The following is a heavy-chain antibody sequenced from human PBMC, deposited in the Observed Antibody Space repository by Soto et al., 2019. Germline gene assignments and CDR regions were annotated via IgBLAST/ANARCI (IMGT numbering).Heavy chain of an antibody. Sequence: QVQLVESGGGVVQPGRSLRLSRAASGFTFSSYGMHWVRQAPGKGLEWVAVIAYEGSNKYYADSVKGRFTISRDNSKNTLYLQMNSLRAEDTAVYYCAKTYGSGSYYTYFDYWGQGTLVTVSS. D-gene: IGHD3-10*01. V-gene: IGHV3-30*18. J-gene: IGHJ4*02. CDR1: GFTFSSYG. CDR2: IAYEGSNK. CDR3: AKTYGSGSYYTYFDY.